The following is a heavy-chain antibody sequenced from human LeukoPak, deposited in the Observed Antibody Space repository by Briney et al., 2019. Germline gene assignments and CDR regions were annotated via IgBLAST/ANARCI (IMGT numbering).Heavy chain of an antibody. CDR2: IRYDGNNK. CDR3: AKGYGDLVAFDV. V-gene: IGHV3-30*02. D-gene: IGHD4-17*01. CDR1: GFTFRSYG. J-gene: IGHJ3*01. Sequence: PGGSLRLSCAASGFTFRSYGMDWVRQAPGKGLEWVAFIRYDGNNKDYADSVKGRFTISRDNSKNTLYLQMNSPRVEDTAVYYCAKGYGDLVAFDVWGQGTMVTVSA.